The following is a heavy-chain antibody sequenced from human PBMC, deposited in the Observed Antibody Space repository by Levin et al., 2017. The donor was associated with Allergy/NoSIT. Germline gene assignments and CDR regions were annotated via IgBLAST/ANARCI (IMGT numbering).Heavy chain of an antibody. V-gene: IGHV3-30*18. Sequence: GGSLRLSCAASGFTFSSYGMHWVRQAPGKGLEWVAVISYDGSNKYYADSVKGRFTISRDNSKNTLYLQMNSLRAEDTAVYYCAKETRSGSLDGMDVWGQGTTVTVSS. CDR1: GFTFSSYG. CDR3: AKETRSGSLDGMDV. J-gene: IGHJ6*02. CDR2: ISYDGSNK. D-gene: IGHD1-26*01.